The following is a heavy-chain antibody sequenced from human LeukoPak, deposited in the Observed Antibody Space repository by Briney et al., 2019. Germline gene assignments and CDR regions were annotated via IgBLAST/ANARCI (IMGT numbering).Heavy chain of an antibody. CDR1: GFTFSSYA. Sequence: PGGSLRLSCAASGFTFSSYAMHWVRQAPGKGLEWVAVISYDGSNKYYADSVKGRFTISRDNSKNTLYLQMGSLRAEDMAVYYCARDVVVTAISAFDIWGQGTMVTVSS. CDR3: ARDVVVTAISAFDI. V-gene: IGHV3-30*14. J-gene: IGHJ3*02. CDR2: ISYDGSNK. D-gene: IGHD2-21*02.